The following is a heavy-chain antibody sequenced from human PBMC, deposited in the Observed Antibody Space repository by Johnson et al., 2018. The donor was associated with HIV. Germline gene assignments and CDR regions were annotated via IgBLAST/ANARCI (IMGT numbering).Heavy chain of an antibody. Sequence: VQLVESGGGVVQPGRSLRLSCVASGFTFSDFRMSWVRQAPGRGLEWVANINVDGREQYYVDSVEGRFTISRDNAKNSLFLQTNSLRVEDTAVYYCALEAVRSTDAFDIWGQGTMVIVSS. V-gene: IGHV3-7*03. CDR2: INVDGREQ. J-gene: IGHJ3*02. D-gene: IGHD3-10*01. CDR3: ALEAVRSTDAFDI. CDR1: GFTFSDFR.